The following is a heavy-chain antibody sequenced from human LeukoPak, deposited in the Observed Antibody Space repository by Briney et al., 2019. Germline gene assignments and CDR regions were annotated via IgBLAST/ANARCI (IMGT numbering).Heavy chain of an antibody. CDR1: GGSISSGDYY. D-gene: IGHD2-2*01. CDR3: ARVGSVYCSSTSCFDY. V-gene: IGHV4-30-4*08. CDR2: IYYSGST. Sequence: PSETLSLTCTVSGGSISSGDYYWSWIRQPPGKGLEWIGYIYYSGSTYYNPSIKSRVTISVDTSKNQFSLKLSSVTAADTAVYYCARVGSVYCSSTSCFDYWGQGTLVTVSS. J-gene: IGHJ4*02.